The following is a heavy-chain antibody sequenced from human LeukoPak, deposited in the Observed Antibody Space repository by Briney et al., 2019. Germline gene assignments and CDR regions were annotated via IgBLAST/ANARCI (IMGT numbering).Heavy chain of an antibody. V-gene: IGHV1-46*01. CDR3: ARETYSSGCFDY. CDR2: ISPSGDST. CDR1: GYSFSNYY. D-gene: IGHD6-19*01. J-gene: IGHJ4*02. Sequence: ASVKVSCKASGYSFSNYYVHWVRQAPGQGLEWMAIISPSGDSTGFAQKFQGRVTLTRDTSTNTVHMELSSLRSDDTAVYYCARETYSSGCFDYWGQGTLVTVSS.